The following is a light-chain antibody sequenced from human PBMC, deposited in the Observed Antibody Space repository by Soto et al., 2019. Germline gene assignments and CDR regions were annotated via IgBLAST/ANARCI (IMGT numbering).Light chain of an antibody. CDR3: TSYTSSNTHF. V-gene: IGLV2-14*01. CDR1: SSDVGGYNY. CDR2: DVS. J-gene: IGLJ1*01. Sequence: QSVLTQPASVSGSPGQSITISCTGTSSDVGGYNYVSWLQQHPGKVPKLIIYDVSSRPSGVSNRFSGSKSGNTASLTISGLQAEDEADYYCTSYTSSNTHFFGGGTKVTVL.